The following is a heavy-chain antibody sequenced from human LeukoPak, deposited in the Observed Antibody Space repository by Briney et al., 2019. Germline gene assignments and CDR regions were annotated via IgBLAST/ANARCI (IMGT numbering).Heavy chain of an antibody. CDR2: IIPILGIA. CDR3: ARDLSVAEVATHGPDAFDI. CDR1: GYTFTSYY. V-gene: IGHV1-69*04. D-gene: IGHD2-15*01. J-gene: IGHJ3*02. Sequence: SVKVSCKASGYTFTSYYMHWVRQAPGQGLEWMGRIIPILGIANYAQKFQGRVTITADKSTSTAYMELSSLRSEDTAVYYCARDLSVAEVATHGPDAFDIWGQGTMVTVSS.